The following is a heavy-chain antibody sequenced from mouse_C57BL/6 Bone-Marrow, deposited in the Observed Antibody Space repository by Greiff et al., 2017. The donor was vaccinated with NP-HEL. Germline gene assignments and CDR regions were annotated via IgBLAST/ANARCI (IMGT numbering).Heavy chain of an antibody. CDR2: IYPGSGST. V-gene: IGHV1-55*01. CDR1: GYTFTSYW. CDR3: ARKDFDV. Sequence: QVQLQQPGTELVKPGASVKLSCKASGYTFTSYWITWVKQRPGQGLEWIGDIYPGSGSTNYNEKFKSKATLTVDTSSSTAYMQLSSLTSGDSAVYYCARKDFDVWGTGTTVTVSS. J-gene: IGHJ1*03.